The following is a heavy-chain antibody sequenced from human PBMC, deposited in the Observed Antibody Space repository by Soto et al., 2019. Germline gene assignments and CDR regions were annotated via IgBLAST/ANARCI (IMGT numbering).Heavy chain of an antibody. CDR3: ARHDLGIALWPGAFDI. J-gene: IGHJ3*02. V-gene: IGHV4-39*01. D-gene: IGHD6-13*01. Sequence: QLQLQESGPGLVKPSETLSLTCTVSGGSISSSSYYWGWIRQPPGKGLEWIGSIYYSGSTYYNPSLKSRVTISVDTSKNQFSLKLSSVTAADTAVYYCARHDLGIALWPGAFDIWGQGTMVTVSS. CDR1: GGSISSSSYY. CDR2: IYYSGST.